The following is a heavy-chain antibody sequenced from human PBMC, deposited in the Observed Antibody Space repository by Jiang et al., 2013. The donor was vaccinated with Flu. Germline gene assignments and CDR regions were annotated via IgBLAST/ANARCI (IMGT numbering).Heavy chain of an antibody. J-gene: IGHJ6*02. Sequence: VLLKPSETLSLTCTVSGGSISSSSYYWGWIRQPPGKGLEWIGSIYYSGSTYYNPSLKSRVTISVDTSKNQFSLKLSSVTAADTAVYYCARDQRVYCSSTSCYDYYYYGMDVWGQGTTVTVSS. CDR1: GGSISSSSYY. V-gene: IGHV4-39*07. CDR2: IYYSGST. CDR3: ARDQRVYCSSTSCYDYYYYGMDV. D-gene: IGHD2-2*01.